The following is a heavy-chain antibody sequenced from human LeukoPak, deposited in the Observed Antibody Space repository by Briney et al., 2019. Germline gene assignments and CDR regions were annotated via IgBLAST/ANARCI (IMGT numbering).Heavy chain of an antibody. Sequence: GRSLRLSCAASGFTFDDYAMHWVRQAPGKGLEWVSGISWNSGSIGYADSVKGRFTISRDNAKNSLYLQMNSLRAEDTALYYCAKDSSASMVRGVQFDYWGQGTLVTVSS. V-gene: IGHV3-9*01. J-gene: IGHJ4*02. CDR2: ISWNSGSI. D-gene: IGHD3-10*01. CDR3: AKDSSASMVRGVQFDY. CDR1: GFTFDDYA.